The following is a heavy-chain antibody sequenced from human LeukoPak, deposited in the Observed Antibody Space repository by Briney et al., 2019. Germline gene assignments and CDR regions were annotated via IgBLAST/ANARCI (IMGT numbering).Heavy chain of an antibody. J-gene: IGHJ6*03. CDR3: ARGDKVVAADYYYYMDV. CDR2: ISLAGTYI. V-gene: IGHV3-21*01. D-gene: IGHD2-15*01. CDR1: GGSFSGYH. Sequence: ETLSLTCVVYGGSFSGYHWSWIRQSPGKGLEWVASISLAGTYIDYADSVKGRFTISRDNAKNSLYLQMNSLRAEDTAVYYCARGDKVVAADYYYYMDVWGKGTTVTISS.